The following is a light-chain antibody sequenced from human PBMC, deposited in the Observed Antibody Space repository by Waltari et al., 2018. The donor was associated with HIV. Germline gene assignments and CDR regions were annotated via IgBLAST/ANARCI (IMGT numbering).Light chain of an antibody. CDR2: GTS. CDR3: HHYNNWRET. CDR1: QSVNSN. Sequence: EILMTQSPATLSVSPGERATLSCRASQSVNSNLAWYQQKPGQTPRLLSYGTSTRATDIPARFSGSGSGTEFTLTISSLQSEDVAVYYCHHYNNWRETFGQGTKVEIK. V-gene: IGKV3-15*01. J-gene: IGKJ1*01.